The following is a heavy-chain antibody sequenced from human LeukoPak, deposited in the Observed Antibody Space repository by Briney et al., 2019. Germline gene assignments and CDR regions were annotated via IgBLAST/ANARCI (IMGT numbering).Heavy chain of an antibody. CDR1: GGSFSGYY. Sequence: SETLSLTCAFYGGSFSGYYWSWIRQPPGKGLEWIGEINHSGSTNYNPSLKSRVTISVDTSKNQFSLKLSSVTAADTAVYYCARGRNDYVWGSYRYSPFDYWGQGTLVTVSS. CDR2: INHSGST. CDR3: ARGRNDYVWGSYRYSPFDY. V-gene: IGHV4-34*01. D-gene: IGHD3-16*02. J-gene: IGHJ4*02.